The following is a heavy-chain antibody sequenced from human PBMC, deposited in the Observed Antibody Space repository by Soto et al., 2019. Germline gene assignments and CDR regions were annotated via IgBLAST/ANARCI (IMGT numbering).Heavy chain of an antibody. D-gene: IGHD2-2*01. CDR2: IYYSGSA. Sequence: PSETLSLTCGVSGGSISSVSYYWGWIRQPLGKGLEWIGSIYYSGSAYYSPSLKSRVTMSVDTSKNQLSLELRSVTAADTAVYYCARLHCNSPNCVPLDPWGQGTLVTVSS. J-gene: IGHJ5*02. CDR1: GGSISSVSYY. V-gene: IGHV4-39*01. CDR3: ARLHCNSPNCVPLDP.